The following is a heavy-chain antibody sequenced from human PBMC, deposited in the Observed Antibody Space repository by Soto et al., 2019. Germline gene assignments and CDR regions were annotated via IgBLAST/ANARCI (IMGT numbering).Heavy chain of an antibody. Sequence: GGSLRLSCAASGFTFSSYAMSWVRQAPGKGLEWVSAISGSGGSTYYADSVKGRFTISRDNSKNTLYLQMNSLRAEDTDVYYCARATTGRRDLYYYYYMDVWGKGTTVTVSS. J-gene: IGHJ6*03. D-gene: IGHD4-17*01. CDR1: GFTFSSYA. CDR2: ISGSGGST. CDR3: ARATTGRRDLYYYYYMDV. V-gene: IGHV3-23*01.